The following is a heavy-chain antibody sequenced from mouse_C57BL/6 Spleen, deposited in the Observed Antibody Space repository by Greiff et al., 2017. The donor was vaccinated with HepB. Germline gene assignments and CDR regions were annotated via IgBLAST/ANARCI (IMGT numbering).Heavy chain of an antibody. CDR1: GYTFTSYW. J-gene: IGHJ2*01. D-gene: IGHD3-2*02. CDR3: ESWGTAQATYFDY. Sequence: QVQLQQSGAELVRPGSSVKLSCKASGYTFTSYWMHWVKQRPIQGLEWIGNIDPSDSETHYNQKFKDKATLTVDKSSSTAYMQLNSLTSEDSAVYYCESWGTAQATYFDYWRKGTTLTRSS. V-gene: IGHV1-52*01. CDR2: IDPSDSET.